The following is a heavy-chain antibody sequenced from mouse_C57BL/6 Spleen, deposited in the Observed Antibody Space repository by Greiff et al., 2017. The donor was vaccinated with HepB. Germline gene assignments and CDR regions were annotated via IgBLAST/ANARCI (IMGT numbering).Heavy chain of an antibody. CDR1: GFNIKDDY. Sequence: EVQLQQSGAELVRPGASVKLSCTASGFNIKDDYMHWVKQRPEQGLEWIGWIDPENGDTEYASKFQGKATITADISSNTAYLQLSSLTSEDTAVYYCTTKGYGSSYRLNWYFDVWGTGTTVTVSS. V-gene: IGHV14-4*01. CDR3: TTKGYGSSYRLNWYFDV. D-gene: IGHD1-1*01. J-gene: IGHJ1*03. CDR2: IDPENGDT.